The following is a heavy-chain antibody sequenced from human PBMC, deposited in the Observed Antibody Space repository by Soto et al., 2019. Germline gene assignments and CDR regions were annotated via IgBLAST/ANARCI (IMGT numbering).Heavy chain of an antibody. J-gene: IGHJ5*01. Sequence: SETLSLTCTVSGGSISSYYWSWIRQPPGKGLEWIAYINYSGSTNYNPSLKSRVTISVDTSKNQFSLKLGSVTAADTAVYYCARDHYGSGSDYNENRFDPWGQGTPVPVSS. CDR2: INYSGST. V-gene: IGHV4-59*08. CDR1: GGSISSYY. D-gene: IGHD3-10*01. CDR3: ARDHYGSGSDYNENRFDP.